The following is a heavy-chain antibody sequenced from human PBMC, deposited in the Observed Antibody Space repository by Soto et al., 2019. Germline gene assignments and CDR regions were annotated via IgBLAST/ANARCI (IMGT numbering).Heavy chain of an antibody. CDR3: AKGRQEDYVLIDYGMDV. J-gene: IGHJ6*02. Sequence: XESLRLSCAASGLTFSSYAMSWVRQAPGKGLEWVSAISGSGGSTYYADSVKGRFTISRDNSKNTLYLQMNSLRAEDTAVYYCAKGRQEDYVLIDYGMDVWGQGITVTVS. CDR2: ISGSGGST. CDR1: GLTFSSYA. D-gene: IGHD3-16*01. V-gene: IGHV3-23*01.